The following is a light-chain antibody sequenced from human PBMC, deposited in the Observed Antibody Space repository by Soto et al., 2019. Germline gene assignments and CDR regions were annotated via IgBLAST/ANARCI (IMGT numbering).Light chain of an antibody. CDR1: QSVDSTY. J-gene: IGKJ1*01. Sequence: ENELTQSPGALSLYPGERATLSCRASQSVDSTYLTWYQQKPGQAPRLLIYGASGRATGVPDRFSGSGSGTDFTLTISRLEPEDFAVYFCLYYYSFRTFGQGTKVDIK. CDR3: LYYYSFRT. CDR2: GAS. V-gene: IGKV3-20*01.